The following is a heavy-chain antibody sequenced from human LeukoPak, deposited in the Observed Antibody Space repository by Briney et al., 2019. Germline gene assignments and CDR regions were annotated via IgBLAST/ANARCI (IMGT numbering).Heavy chain of an antibody. CDR3: AKGAARLSLFTSFDY. V-gene: IGHV3-9*03. Sequence: GGSLRLSCAASGFTFDDYAMHWVRQAPGKGLEWVSGISWNSGSIGYADSAKGRFTISRDNAKNSLYLQMNSLRPEDMALYYCAKGAARLSLFTSFDYWAREPWSPSPQ. CDR2: ISWNSGSI. J-gene: IGHJ4*02. D-gene: IGHD3-16*01. CDR1: GFTFDDYA.